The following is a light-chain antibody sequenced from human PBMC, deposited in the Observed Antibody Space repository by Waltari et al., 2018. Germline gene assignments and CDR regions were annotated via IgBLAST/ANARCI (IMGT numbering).Light chain of an antibody. J-gene: IGKJ2*01. Sequence: EIVLTPSPGSLSLSPGERATLSCRASQSVDNTYLAWYQKKPGQAPRLLIFAASSRATGIPDRFSGGGSGTDFTLTISRLEPEDFAVYYCHHYGGSLPNTFGQGTKLEIK. CDR2: AAS. CDR3: HHYGGSLPNT. V-gene: IGKV3-20*01. CDR1: QSVDNTY.